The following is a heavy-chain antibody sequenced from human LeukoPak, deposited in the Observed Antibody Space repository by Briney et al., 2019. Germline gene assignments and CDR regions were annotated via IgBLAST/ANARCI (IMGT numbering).Heavy chain of an antibody. V-gene: IGHV1-8*01. CDR2: MSPNNGHT. CDR1: GYTFSTYD. CDR3: ARNPYGTGHFDP. D-gene: IGHD2-8*02. J-gene: IGHJ5*02. Sequence: ASMKVSCKASGYTFSTYDINWVRQASGRGLEWMGWMSPNNGHTGYAQKFQGRVTMTRDTSINTAYMELSSLTSEDTAVYYCARNPYGTGHFDPWGQGSLVTVSS.